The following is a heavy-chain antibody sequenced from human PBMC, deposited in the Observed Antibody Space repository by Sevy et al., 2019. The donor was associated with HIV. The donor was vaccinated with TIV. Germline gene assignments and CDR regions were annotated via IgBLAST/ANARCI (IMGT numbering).Heavy chain of an antibody. CDR2: ISAYNGNT. V-gene: IGHV1-18*04. J-gene: IGHJ5*02. CDR3: ARDGVEMATITSSWWFDP. D-gene: IGHD5-12*01. CDR1: GYTFTSYG. Sequence: ASVKVSCKASGYTFTSYGISWVRQAPGQGLEWMGWISAYNGNTNYAQKLQCRVTMTTDTSTSTAYMELRSLRSDDTAVYYCARDGVEMATITSSWWFDPWGQGTLVTVSS.